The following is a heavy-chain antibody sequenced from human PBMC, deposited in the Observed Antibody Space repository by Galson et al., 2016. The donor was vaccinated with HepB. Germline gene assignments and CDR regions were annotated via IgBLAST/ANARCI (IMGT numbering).Heavy chain of an antibody. CDR2: IYPGDSDT. CDR1: GFSFTSYW. Sequence: QSGAEVKKPGESLKISCKGSGFSFTSYWIGWVRQRPGKGLEWMGTIYPGDSDTKYSPSFRGQVTISADKSISNAYVQWSNLKATDTAVYYWARLGSSGWAYWGQGTLVTVSS. D-gene: IGHD6-19*01. V-gene: IGHV5-51*01. J-gene: IGHJ4*02. CDR3: ARLGSSGWAY.